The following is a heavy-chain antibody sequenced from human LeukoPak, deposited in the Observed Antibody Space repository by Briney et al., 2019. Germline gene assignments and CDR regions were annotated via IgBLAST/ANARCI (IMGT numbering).Heavy chain of an antibody. D-gene: IGHD2-2*01. Sequence: ASVKVSCKASGYTFTSYAMNWVRQAPGEGLEWMGWINTNTGKPTYAQGFTGRFVFSLDSSVSTASLQINSLNAEGTAVYYCARAASLDYWGQGTLVTVSS. CDR2: INTNTGKP. V-gene: IGHV7-4-1*02. CDR1: GYTFTSYA. CDR3: ARAASLDY. J-gene: IGHJ4*02.